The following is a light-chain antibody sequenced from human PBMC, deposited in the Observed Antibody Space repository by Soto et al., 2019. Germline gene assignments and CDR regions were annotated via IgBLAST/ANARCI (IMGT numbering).Light chain of an antibody. Sequence: QSALTQPASVSGSPGQSITISCTGTSSDIGVYNYVAWYQQHPGKAPKVMIYAVSNRPSGVSIRFSASKSGLTASLTISGLQAEDEADYYCTAFSANRVYLFGPGTKVTVL. CDR1: SSDIGVYNY. CDR3: TAFSANRVYL. CDR2: AVS. J-gene: IGLJ1*01. V-gene: IGLV2-14*01.